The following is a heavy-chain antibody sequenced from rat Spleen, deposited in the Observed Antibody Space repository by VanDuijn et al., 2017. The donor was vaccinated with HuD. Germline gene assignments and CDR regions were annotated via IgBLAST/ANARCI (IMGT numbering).Heavy chain of an antibody. CDR2: ISYDGSST. J-gene: IGHJ2*01. D-gene: IGHD1-8*01. Sequence: EVQLVESDGGLVQPGRSLKLSCAASGFTFSDYGMVWVLQAPTKGLEWVASISYDGSSTYYRDSVKGRFTISRDNAKSTLYLQMNSLRSEDTATYYCTRDRGYSSYDYWGQGVMVTVSS. V-gene: IGHV5-20*01. CDR3: TRDRGYSSYDY. CDR1: GFTFSDYG.